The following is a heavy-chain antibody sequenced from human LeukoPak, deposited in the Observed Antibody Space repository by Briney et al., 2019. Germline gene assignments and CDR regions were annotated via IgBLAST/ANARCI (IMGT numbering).Heavy chain of an antibody. D-gene: IGHD6-19*01. Sequence: GGSLRLSCEASGFTFSSYAMHWVRQAPGKGLEWVAVISYDGSNKYYADSVKGRFTISRDNSKNTLYLQMNSLRAEDTAVYYCARGSSGWYLYYYYGMDVWGQGTTVTVSS. CDR1: GFTFSSYA. V-gene: IGHV3-30-3*01. J-gene: IGHJ6*02. CDR2: ISYDGSNK. CDR3: ARGSSGWYLYYYYGMDV.